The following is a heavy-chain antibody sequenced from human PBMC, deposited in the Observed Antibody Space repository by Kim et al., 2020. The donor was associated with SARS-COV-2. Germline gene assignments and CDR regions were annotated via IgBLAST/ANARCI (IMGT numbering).Heavy chain of an antibody. J-gene: IGHJ4*02. CDR3: ARQVVATILPDY. V-gene: IGHV5-51*01. Sequence: RYNPSFQGQVTISADKSISTAYLQWSSLKASDTAMYYCARQVVATILPDYWGQGTLVTVSS. D-gene: IGHD5-12*01.